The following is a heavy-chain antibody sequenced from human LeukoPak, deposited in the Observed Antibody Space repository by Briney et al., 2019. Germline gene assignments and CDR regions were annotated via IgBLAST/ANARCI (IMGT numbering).Heavy chain of an antibody. J-gene: IGHJ4*02. CDR3: ARDYWSGYYTSLFDY. CDR1: GFTFSSYE. Sequence: GGSLRLSCAASGFTFSSYEMNWVRQAPGKGLEWVSYISSSGSTIYYADSVKGRFTISRDNAKNSLYLQMNSLRAEDTAVYYCARDYWSGYYTSLFDYWGQGTLVTVSS. CDR2: ISSSGSTI. D-gene: IGHD3-3*01. V-gene: IGHV3-48*03.